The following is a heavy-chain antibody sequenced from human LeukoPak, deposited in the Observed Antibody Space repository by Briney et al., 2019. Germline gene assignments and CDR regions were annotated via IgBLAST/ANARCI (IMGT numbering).Heavy chain of an antibody. CDR1: GFTLSSYA. Sequence: GGSLRLSCAASGFTLSSYAMSWVRQAPGKGLEWVSAISVSGNTYHADSVKGRFTISRDSSKNTLYLQMSSLRAEDTAVYYCARENYGSGSYYLYYYYYYMDVWGKGTTVTVSS. CDR2: ISVSGNT. J-gene: IGHJ6*03. V-gene: IGHV3-23*01. D-gene: IGHD3-10*01. CDR3: ARENYGSGSYYLYYYYYYMDV.